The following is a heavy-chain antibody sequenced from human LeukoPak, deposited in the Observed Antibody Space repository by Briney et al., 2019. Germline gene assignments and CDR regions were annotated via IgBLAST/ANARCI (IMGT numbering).Heavy chain of an antibody. J-gene: IGHJ4*01. CDR3: ARDHRYAFDN. D-gene: IGHD5-12*01. CDR2: IGISSGNT. CDR1: GFNFIDYS. V-gene: IGHV3-48*01. Sequence: GGSLRLSCAASGFNFIDYSMNWVRQAPGKGLEWISYIGISSGNTKYADSVKGRFTISRDKARNSLYMQMNSLRVEDTAMYYCARDHRYAFDNWGHGTLVTVSS.